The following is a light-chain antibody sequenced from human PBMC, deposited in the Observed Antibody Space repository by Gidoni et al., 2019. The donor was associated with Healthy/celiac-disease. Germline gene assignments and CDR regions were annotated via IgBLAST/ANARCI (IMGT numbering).Light chain of an antibody. CDR3: CSYAGSSTLV. V-gene: IGLV2-23*01. CDR1: SSYVGSYNL. J-gene: IGLJ2*01. CDR2: EGS. Sequence: QSALTQPASVSASPGAAITISCTGTSSYVGSYNLVSWYQQHPGKAPKLMIYEGSKRPSGVSNRFSGSKSGNTASLTISVLQAADEADYYCCSYAGSSTLVFVGGTKLTVL.